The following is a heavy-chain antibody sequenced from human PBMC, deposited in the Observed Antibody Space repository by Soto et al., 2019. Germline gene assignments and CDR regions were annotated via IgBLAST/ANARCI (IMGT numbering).Heavy chain of an antibody. D-gene: IGHD1-26*01. V-gene: IGHV1-18*04. CDR2: ISAYNGNT. Sequence: QVQLVQSGAEVKKPGASVKVSCKASGYTFTSYGISWVRQAPGQGLEWMGWISAYNGNTNYAQKLQGRVTMTTDTSTSTAYRELRSLISDDTAVYYCASIFGGSYYGYFDYWGQGTLVTVSS. CDR3: ASIFGGSYYGYFDY. J-gene: IGHJ4*02. CDR1: GYTFTSYG.